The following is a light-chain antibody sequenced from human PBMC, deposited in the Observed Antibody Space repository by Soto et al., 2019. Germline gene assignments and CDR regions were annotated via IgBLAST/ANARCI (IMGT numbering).Light chain of an antibody. CDR3: QQRSNWSPIT. J-gene: IGKJ5*01. Sequence: EIVLTQSPATLSLSPGERATLSCRASQSFISYLSWYQHMPCQAPRLLRYDASTSSTGIAPSFIGRWSWTDFTLIISSLEHADFAVYYCQQRSNWSPITFGPGTRLEIK. V-gene: IGKV3-11*01. CDR1: QSFISY. CDR2: DAS.